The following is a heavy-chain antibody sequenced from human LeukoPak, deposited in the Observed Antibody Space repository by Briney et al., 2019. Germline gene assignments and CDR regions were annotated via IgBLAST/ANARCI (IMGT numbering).Heavy chain of an antibody. Sequence: ASVKVSCKASGYTFTSYGISWVRQAPGQGLEWMGWISAYYGNTNYAQKLQGRATMTTDTSTSTAYMELRSLRSDDTAVYYCAVATITYYYDSSGSDAFDIWGQGTMVTVSS. CDR3: AVATITYYYDSSGSDAFDI. D-gene: IGHD3-22*01. CDR2: ISAYYGNT. J-gene: IGHJ3*02. V-gene: IGHV1-18*01. CDR1: GYTFTSYG.